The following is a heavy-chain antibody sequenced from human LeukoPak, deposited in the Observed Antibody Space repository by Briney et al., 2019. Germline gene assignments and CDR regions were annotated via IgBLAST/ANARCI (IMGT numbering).Heavy chain of an antibody. J-gene: IGHJ4*02. CDR3: AREFYDFWSGYYGYYFDY. V-gene: IGHV3-21*01. D-gene: IGHD3-3*01. Sequence: GGSLRLSCAASGFTFSSYAMSWVRQAPGKGLEWVSSISSSSSYIYYADSVKGRFTISRDNAKNSLYLQMNSLRAEDTAVYYCAREFYDFWSGYYGYYFDYWGQGTLVTVSS. CDR2: ISSSSSYI. CDR1: GFTFSSYA.